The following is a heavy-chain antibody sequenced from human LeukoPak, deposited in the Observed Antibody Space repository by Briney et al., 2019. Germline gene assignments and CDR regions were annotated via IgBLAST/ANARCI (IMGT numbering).Heavy chain of an antibody. D-gene: IGHD2-15*01. V-gene: IGHV1-69*13. CDR3: ARDIVVVSPSIYFDY. CDR1: GGTFSSYA. CDR2: IIPIFGTA. J-gene: IGHJ4*02. Sequence: SVKVSCKASGGTFSSYAISWVRQAPGQGLEWMGGIIPIFGTANYAQKFQGRVTITADESTSTAYMELSSLRSDDTAVYYCARDIVVVSPSIYFDYWGQGTLVTVSS.